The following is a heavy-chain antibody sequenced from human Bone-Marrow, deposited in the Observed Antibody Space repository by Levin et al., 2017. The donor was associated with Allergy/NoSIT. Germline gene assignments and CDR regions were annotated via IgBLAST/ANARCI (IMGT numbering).Heavy chain of an antibody. CDR2: ISITGDNT. CDR1: GFTFSSYA. D-gene: IGHD3-22*01. V-gene: IGHV3-23*01. CDR3: APRYYYDSSGSFINYFDY. J-gene: IGHJ4*02. Sequence: ETLSLTCAASGFTFSSYAMSWVRQAPGKGLEWVSSISITGDNTYYADSVKGRFTISRDNSKNTLYLQMNSLRAEDTAVYYCAPRYYYDSSGSFINYFDYWGQGTLVTVSS.